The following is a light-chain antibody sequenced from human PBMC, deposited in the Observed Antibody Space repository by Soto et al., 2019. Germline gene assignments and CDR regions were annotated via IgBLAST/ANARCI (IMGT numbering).Light chain of an antibody. V-gene: IGKV1-39*01. Sequence: DIQMTQSPSSLSASVGDRVTITCRASQSISSYLNWYQQKPGKAPKLLIYAASSLQSGVPSRFSGRGSGTDFTLTISSLQPADVATYYCQQSYSTPPATFGQGTRLEIK. CDR2: AAS. J-gene: IGKJ5*01. CDR3: QQSYSTPPAT. CDR1: QSISSY.